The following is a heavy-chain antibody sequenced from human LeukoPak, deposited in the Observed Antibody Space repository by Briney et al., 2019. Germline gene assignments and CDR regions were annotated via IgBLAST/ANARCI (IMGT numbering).Heavy chain of an antibody. CDR3: ARGGGDYYYDSSGYYYR. D-gene: IGHD3-22*01. Sequence: ASVKVSCKASGYTFTSYGISWVRQAPGQGFEWMGWISAYNGNTNYAQKLQGRVTMTTDTSTSTAYMELRSLRSDDTAVYYCARGGGDYYYDSSGYYYRWGQGTLVTASS. J-gene: IGHJ4*02. CDR2: ISAYNGNT. V-gene: IGHV1-18*01. CDR1: GYTFTSYG.